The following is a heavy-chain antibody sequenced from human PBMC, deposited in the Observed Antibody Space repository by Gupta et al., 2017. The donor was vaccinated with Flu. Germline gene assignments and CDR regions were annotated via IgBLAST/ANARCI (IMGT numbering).Heavy chain of an antibody. CDR2: IKQDGSEK. J-gene: IGHJ4*02. V-gene: IGHV3-7*01. D-gene: IGHD2-2*01. CDR3: ARLRSPAYDIVVVPAAANFDY. CDR1: GFTFSSYW. Sequence: EVQLVESGGGLVQPGGSLRLSCAASGFTFSSYWMRWVRQAPGKGLEWVANIKQDGSEKYYVDAVKGRFTISRDNAKNSLYLQMNSLRAEDTAVYYCARLRSPAYDIVVVPAAANFDYWGQGTLVTVSS.